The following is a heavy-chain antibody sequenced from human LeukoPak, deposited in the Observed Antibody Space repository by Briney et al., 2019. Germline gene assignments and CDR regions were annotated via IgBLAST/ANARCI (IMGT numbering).Heavy chain of an antibody. V-gene: IGHV4-39*07. J-gene: IGHJ6*02. CDR2: IYYSGST. D-gene: IGHD2-2*01. Sequence: KPSETLSLTCTVSGGSISSSSYYWGWIRQPPGKGLEWIGSIYYSGSTYYNPSLKSRVTISVDTSKNQFSLKLSSVTAADTAVYYCARFQSSSSWDYYYGLDVWGQGTTVTVSS. CDR3: ARFQSSSSWDYYYGLDV. CDR1: GGSISSSSYY.